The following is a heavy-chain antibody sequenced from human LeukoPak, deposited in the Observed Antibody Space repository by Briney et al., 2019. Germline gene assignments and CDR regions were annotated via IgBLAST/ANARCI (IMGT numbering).Heavy chain of an antibody. CDR1: GFTFSSYS. CDR3: AKVLPIYFSPSSWFDP. D-gene: IGHD3-3*01. Sequence: GGSLRLSCAASGFTFSSYSMNWVRQAPGKGLEWVSSISSSSSYIYYADSVKGRFTISRDNPNNTLYLQMNSLRAEDTAVYYCAKVLPIYFSPSSWFDPWGQGTLVTVSS. J-gene: IGHJ5*02. V-gene: IGHV3-21*04. CDR2: ISSSSSYI.